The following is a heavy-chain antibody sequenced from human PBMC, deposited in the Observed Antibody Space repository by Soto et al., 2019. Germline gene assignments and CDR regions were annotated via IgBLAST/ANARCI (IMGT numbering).Heavy chain of an antibody. V-gene: IGHV1-69*01. CDR1: GGTFSSYA. Sequence: QVQLVQSGAEVKKPGSSVKVSCKASGGTFSSYAISWVRQAPGQGLECMGGIIPVFGTANYAQKLQGRVTINADEPTSTVYMELSSLRSEDTAVYYCARGWNDFPHWGQGTLVTVSS. D-gene: IGHD1-1*01. CDR2: IIPVFGTA. CDR3: ARGWNDFPH. J-gene: IGHJ1*01.